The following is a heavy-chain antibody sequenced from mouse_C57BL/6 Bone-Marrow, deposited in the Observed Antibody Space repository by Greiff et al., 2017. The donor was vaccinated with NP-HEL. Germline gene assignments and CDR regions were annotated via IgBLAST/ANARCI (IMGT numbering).Heavy chain of an antibody. CDR1: GFTFSDYY. J-gene: IGHJ2*01. D-gene: IGHD1-1*01. Sequence: DVHLVESGGGLVQPGGSLKLSCAASGFTFSDYYMYWVRQTPEKRLEWVAYISNGGGSTYYPDTVKGRFTISRDNAKNTLYLQMSRLKSEDTAMYYCASSTVVASFDYWGQGTTLTVSS. CDR2: ISNGGGST. CDR3: ASSTVVASFDY. V-gene: IGHV5-12*01.